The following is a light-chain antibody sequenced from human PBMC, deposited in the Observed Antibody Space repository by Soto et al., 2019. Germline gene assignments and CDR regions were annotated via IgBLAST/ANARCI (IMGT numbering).Light chain of an antibody. V-gene: IGKV3-11*01. J-gene: IGKJ3*01. CDR3: QQRRSWPRT. Sequence: EIVLTQSPATLSLSPGERATLSCRASQNINNYLAWYQQKPGQAPRLLIYDASIRATGVPDRFSGSGSGTDFTRSISSLEPEDFATYYCQQRRSWPRTFGPGTKVDLK. CDR2: DAS. CDR1: QNINNY.